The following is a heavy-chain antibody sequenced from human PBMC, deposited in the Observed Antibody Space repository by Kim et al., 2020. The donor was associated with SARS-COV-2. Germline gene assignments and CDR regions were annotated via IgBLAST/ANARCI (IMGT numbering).Heavy chain of an antibody. J-gene: IGHJ6*02. Sequence: GGSLRLSCAASGFTFSSYAMSWVRQAPGKGLEWVSAISGSGGSTYYADSVKGRFTISRDNSKNTLYLQMNSLRAEDTAVYYCAKDWSGKNGSGSFYGMDVWGQGTTVTVSS. CDR3: AKDWSGKNGSGSFYGMDV. CDR2: ISGSGGST. V-gene: IGHV3-23*01. D-gene: IGHD3-10*01. CDR1: GFTFSSYA.